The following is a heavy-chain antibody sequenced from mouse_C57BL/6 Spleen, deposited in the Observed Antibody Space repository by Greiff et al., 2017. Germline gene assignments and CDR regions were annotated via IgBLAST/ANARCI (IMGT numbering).Heavy chain of an antibody. CDR2: IYPGSGDT. CDR1: GYTFTSYN. CDR3: ARGSTTVDWYFDV. Sequence: LQESGAELVRPGASVKMSCKASGYTFTSYNMHWVKQTPRQGLEWIGDIYPGSGDTSYNQKFKGKATLTVDKSSSTAYMQLSSLTSEDYAVYFCARGSTTVDWYFDVWGTGTTVTVSS. D-gene: IGHD1-1*01. V-gene: IGHV1-12*01. J-gene: IGHJ1*03.